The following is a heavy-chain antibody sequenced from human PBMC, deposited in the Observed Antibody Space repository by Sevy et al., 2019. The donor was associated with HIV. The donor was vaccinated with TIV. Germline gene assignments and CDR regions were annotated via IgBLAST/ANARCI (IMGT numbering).Heavy chain of an antibody. CDR1: GDTFSTYG. D-gene: IGHD7-27*01. CDR3: AREGGVATTGDHDAFDI. Sequence: SVKVSCKAFGDTFSTYGLSWVRQAPGQGLEWMGGIIPIFGTPNYAQKFQGRVTITADESASTAYMELSSLRSEDTALYYCAREGGVATTGDHDAFDIWGHGTLVTVSS. J-gene: IGHJ3*02. CDR2: IIPIFGTP. V-gene: IGHV1-69*13.